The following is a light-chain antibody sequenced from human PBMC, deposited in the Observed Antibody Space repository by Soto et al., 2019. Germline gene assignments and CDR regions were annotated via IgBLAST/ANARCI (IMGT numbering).Light chain of an antibody. Sequence: QSVLTQPASVSGSPGQSITISCSGTRSNIGGYNVVSWYQQHPGKAPKVIVYEGIKRPSGVSDRFSGSTSGSTASLTISGLQAEDEAEYYCCSYVGATTYVFGSGTKGTVL. CDR1: RSNIGGYNV. J-gene: IGLJ1*01. V-gene: IGLV2-23*01. CDR2: EGI. CDR3: CSYVGATTYV.